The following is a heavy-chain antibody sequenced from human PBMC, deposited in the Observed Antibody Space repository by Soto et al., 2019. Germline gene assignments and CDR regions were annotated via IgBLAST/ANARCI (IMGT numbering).Heavy chain of an antibody. CDR1: GGSFSGYY. J-gene: IGHJ4*02. Sequence: SETLSLTCAVYGGSFSGYYWSWIRQPPGKGLEWIGEINHSGSTNYNPSLKSRVTISVDTSKNQFSLKLSSVTAADTAVYYCARARYNWNDRPRELDYWGQGTLVTVS. CDR3: ARARYNWNDRPRELDY. D-gene: IGHD1-1*01. CDR2: INHSGST. V-gene: IGHV4-34*01.